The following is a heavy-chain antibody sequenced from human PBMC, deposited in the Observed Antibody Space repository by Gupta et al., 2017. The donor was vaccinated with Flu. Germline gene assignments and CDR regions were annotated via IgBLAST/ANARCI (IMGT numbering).Heavy chain of an antibody. CDR3: ARDQGILGYCTNGVCYHSWFDP. CDR1: GFTFISYG. CDR2: RWYDGSNK. J-gene: IGHJ5*02. Sequence: QVQLVESGGGVVQPGTSLRLSCAASGFTFISYGLLWVRQAPGKGLEWVAVRWYDGSNKYYADSVKGRFTISRDNSKNTLYLQMNSLRAEDTAVYYCARDQGILGYCTNGVCYHSWFDPWGQGTLVTVSS. V-gene: IGHV3-33*01. D-gene: IGHD2-8*01.